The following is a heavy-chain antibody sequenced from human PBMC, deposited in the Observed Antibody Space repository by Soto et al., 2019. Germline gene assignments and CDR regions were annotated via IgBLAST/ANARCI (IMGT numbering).Heavy chain of an antibody. Sequence: GGSLRLSCAASGFTFSSYAMSWVRQAPGKGLEWVSAISGSGGSTYYGDSVKGTLTITRDNSKKTLYLQMNGLRAEDTAVDYCAKPMETAMVYYYSGMDVWGQGTTVTVSS. CDR1: GFTFSSYA. J-gene: IGHJ6*02. CDR3: AKPMETAMVYYYSGMDV. D-gene: IGHD5-18*01. CDR2: ISGSGGST. V-gene: IGHV3-23*01.